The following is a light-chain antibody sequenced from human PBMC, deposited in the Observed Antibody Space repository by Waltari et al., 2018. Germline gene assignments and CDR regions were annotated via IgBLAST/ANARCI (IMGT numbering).Light chain of an antibody. CDR3: QQRSNWPPVFT. CDR2: DAS. Sequence: EIVLTQSPATLSLSPAARATLPCRASQSVSSYLAWYQQKPGQAPRLLIYDASNRATGIPARFSGSGSGTDFTLTISSLEPEDFAVYYCQQRSNWPPVFTFGPGTKVDIK. V-gene: IGKV3-11*01. J-gene: IGKJ3*01. CDR1: QSVSSY.